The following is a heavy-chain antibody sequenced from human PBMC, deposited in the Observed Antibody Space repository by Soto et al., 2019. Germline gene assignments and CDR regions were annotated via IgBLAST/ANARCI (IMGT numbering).Heavy chain of an antibody. J-gene: IGHJ4*02. Sequence: EVQLVESGGGLVQPGRSLRLSCAASGFTFDDYAMHWVRQAPGKGLEWVSGISWNSGSIGYADSVKGRFTISRDNAKNSLYLQMNSLRAEDTALYYCAKGGGGLVVAATANTFDYWGQGTLVTVSS. CDR2: ISWNSGSI. CDR1: GFTFDDYA. D-gene: IGHD2-15*01. V-gene: IGHV3-9*01. CDR3: AKGGGGLVVAATANTFDY.